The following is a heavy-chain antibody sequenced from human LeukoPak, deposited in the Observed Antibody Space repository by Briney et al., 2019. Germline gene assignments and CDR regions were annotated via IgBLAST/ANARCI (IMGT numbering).Heavy chain of an antibody. CDR3: ASAGAVVPAVYFDY. V-gene: IGHV3-23*01. Sequence: GGSLRLSCAASGFTFSNYAMSWVRQAPGKGLEWVSTISGSGGSTFYADSVKGRFTISRDNSKNTLYLQMNSLRAEDTAVYYCASAGAVVPAVYFDYWGQGTLVTVSS. J-gene: IGHJ4*02. CDR2: ISGSGGST. D-gene: IGHD2-2*01. CDR1: GFTFSNYA.